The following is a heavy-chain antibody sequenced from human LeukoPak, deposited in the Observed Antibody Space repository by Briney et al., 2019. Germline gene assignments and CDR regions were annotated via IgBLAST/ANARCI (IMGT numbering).Heavy chain of an antibody. Sequence: SETLSLTCTVSGGSISSSSYYWGWIRQPPGKGLEWIGSIYYSGRTYYNPSLKSRVTISVDTSKNQFSLKLSSVTVADTAVYYCARQGGSYDSSGYYLYYFDYWGQGTLVTASS. V-gene: IGHV4-39*01. CDR2: IYYSGRT. D-gene: IGHD3-22*01. CDR1: GGSISSSSYY. CDR3: ARQGGSYDSSGYYLYYFDY. J-gene: IGHJ4*02.